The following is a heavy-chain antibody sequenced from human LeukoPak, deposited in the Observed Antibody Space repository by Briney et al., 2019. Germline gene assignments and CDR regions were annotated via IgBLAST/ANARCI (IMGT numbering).Heavy chain of an antibody. V-gene: IGHV4-34*01. D-gene: IGHD6-13*01. J-gene: IGHJ3*02. CDR3: ARVFPGGQGGSSWYDAFDI. Sequence: SETLSLTCAVYGGSFSGYYWSWVRQPPGKGLEWIGEINHSGGTNYNPSLKSRVTISVDTSKNQFSLKLSSVTAADTAVYYCARVFPGGQGGSSWYDAFDIWGQGTMVTVSS. CDR1: GGSFSGYY. CDR2: INHSGGT.